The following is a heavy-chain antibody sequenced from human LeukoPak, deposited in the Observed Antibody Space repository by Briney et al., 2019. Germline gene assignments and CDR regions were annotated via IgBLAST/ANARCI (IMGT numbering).Heavy chain of an antibody. J-gene: IGHJ4*02. CDR1: GFSFSDYY. D-gene: IGHD1-26*01. V-gene: IGHV3-11*01. CDR3: ARDNSGSYSEGGF. Sequence: GGSLRLSCAASGFSFSDYYMSWIRQAPGKGLEWVSYISSSGSSTYYADSVKGRFTISRDNAKNSLYLQTNSLRAEDTAVYYCARDNSGSYSEGGFWGQGTLVTVSS. CDR2: ISSSGSST.